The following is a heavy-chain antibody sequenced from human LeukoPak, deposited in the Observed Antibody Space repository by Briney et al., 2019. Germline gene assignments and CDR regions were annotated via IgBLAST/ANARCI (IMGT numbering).Heavy chain of an antibody. CDR1: GGSISSSSYY. D-gene: IGHD2-15*01. Sequence: PSETLSLTCTVSGGSISSSSYYWGWIRQPPGKGLEWIGSIYYSGSTYYNPSLKSRVTISVDTSKNQFSLKLSSVTAADTAVYYCARLPYCSGGSCYCDYWGQGTLVTVSS. J-gene: IGHJ4*02. CDR2: IYYSGST. CDR3: ARLPYCSGGSCYCDY. V-gene: IGHV4-39*01.